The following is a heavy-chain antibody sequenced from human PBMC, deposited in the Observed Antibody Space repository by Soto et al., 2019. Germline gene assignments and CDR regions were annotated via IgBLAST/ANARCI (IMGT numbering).Heavy chain of an antibody. J-gene: IGHJ6*02. CDR1: GGTFSSYA. CDR2: IIPIYGKT. V-gene: IGHV1-69*05. D-gene: IGHD5-12*01. CDR3: AREGVAPYYYYGMDV. Sequence: ASVKVSCKASGGTFSSYAISWVRQAPGQGLEWMGGIIPIYGKTNYAQKFQGRVAITTDASRRTAYMALRSLSSDDTAVYYCAREGVAPYYYYGMDVWGQGTPVTVSS.